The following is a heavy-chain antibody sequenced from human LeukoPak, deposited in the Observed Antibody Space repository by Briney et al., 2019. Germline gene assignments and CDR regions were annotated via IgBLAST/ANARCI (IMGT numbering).Heavy chain of an antibody. CDR3: ARKGSGLRP. CDR1: GGPFSGYY. D-gene: IGHD6-19*01. Sequence: SETLSLTCAVYGGPFSGYYWSWIRQPPGKGLEWIGEINHSGSTNYNPSLKSRVTISVDTSKNQFSLKLSSVTAADTAVYYCARKGSGLRPWGQGTLVTVYS. CDR2: INHSGST. J-gene: IGHJ4*02. V-gene: IGHV4-34*01.